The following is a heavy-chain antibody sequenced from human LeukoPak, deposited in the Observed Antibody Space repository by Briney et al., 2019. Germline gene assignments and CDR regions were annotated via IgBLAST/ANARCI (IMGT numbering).Heavy chain of an antibody. Sequence: SETLSLTCTVSGGSISSYYWSWIRQPPGKGLEWIGYIYYSGSTNYDPSLKSRVTISVDTSKNQFSLKLSSVTAADTAVYYCARDDSSSGYYYYYYYYMDVWGKGTTVTVSS. D-gene: IGHD3-22*01. CDR1: GGSISSYY. V-gene: IGHV4-59*01. J-gene: IGHJ6*03. CDR2: IYYSGST. CDR3: ARDDSSSGYYYYYYYYMDV.